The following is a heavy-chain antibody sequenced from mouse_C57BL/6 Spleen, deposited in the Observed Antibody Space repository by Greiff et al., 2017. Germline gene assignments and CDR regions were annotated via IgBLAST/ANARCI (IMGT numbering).Heavy chain of an antibody. Sequence: EVQLQQSGPGLVKPSQSLSLTCSVTGYSITSGYYWNWIRQFPGNKLEWMGYISYDGSNNYNPSLKNRISITRDTSTNQFFLKLNSVTTEDTATYYCARDSAYWGQGTLVTVSA. CDR3: ARDSAY. J-gene: IGHJ3*01. CDR2: ISYDGSN. CDR1: GYSITSGYY. V-gene: IGHV3-6*01.